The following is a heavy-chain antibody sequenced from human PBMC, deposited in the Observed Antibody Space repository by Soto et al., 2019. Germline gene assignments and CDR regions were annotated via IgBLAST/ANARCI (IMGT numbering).Heavy chain of an antibody. D-gene: IGHD1-1*01. CDR2: ISRDAANT. CDR1: AFIFSDYA. V-gene: IGHV3-23*01. J-gene: IGHJ4*02. Sequence: EVHLLESGGDLVQPGGSLRLSCAASAFIFSDYAMTWVRQAPGKGLEWVSTISRDAANTHYADSVKGRFTISRDNSKNTLYLQINRLRGEDTAVYYCAKLRGVALEDFDHWGQGTLVTVSS. CDR3: AKLRGVALEDFDH.